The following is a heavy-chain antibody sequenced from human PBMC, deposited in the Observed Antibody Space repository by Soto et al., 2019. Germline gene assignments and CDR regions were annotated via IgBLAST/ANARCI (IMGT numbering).Heavy chain of an antibody. D-gene: IGHD3-3*01. CDR2: IKEDGSER. CDR1: GFTFSDHA. J-gene: IGHJ4*02. CDR3: ARDVGPVTIFGEALSGYFDF. Sequence: GALRPSCAASGFTFSDHAMSWVRQAPGEGLEWLASIKEDGSERYYLDSVKGRFTISRDNAKDSLSLQMNSLRGEDTAFYYCARDVGPVTIFGEALSGYFDFWGQGTLVTVSS. V-gene: IGHV3-7*03.